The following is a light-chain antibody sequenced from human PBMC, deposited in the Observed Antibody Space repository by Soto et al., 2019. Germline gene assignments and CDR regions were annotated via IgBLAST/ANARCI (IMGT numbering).Light chain of an antibody. CDR3: SSYAGTSTFVV. CDR1: SSDVGSYNI. Sequence: QSALTQPASVSGSPGQSITISCTGTSSDVGSYNIVSWYQQHPGKAPKLMIQEVTKRTSGVSNRFSGSKSGNTASLTISGLQAEDEADYYCSSYAGTSTFVVFGVGTKLTVL. CDR2: EVT. J-gene: IGLJ2*01. V-gene: IGLV2-23*02.